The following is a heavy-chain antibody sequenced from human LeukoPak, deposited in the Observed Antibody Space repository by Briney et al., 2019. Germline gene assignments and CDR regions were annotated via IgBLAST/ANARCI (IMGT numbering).Heavy chain of an antibody. CDR1: GGSISSYY. CDR2: IYYSGST. Sequence: SETLSLTCTVSGGSISSYYWSWIRQPAGKGLEWIGYIYYSGSTNYNPSLKSRVTISVDTSKNQFSLKLSSVTAADTAVYYCARRYYYDSSGYYNYYYMDVWGKGTTVTVSS. V-gene: IGHV4-59*08. CDR3: ARRYYYDSSGYYNYYYMDV. D-gene: IGHD3-22*01. J-gene: IGHJ6*03.